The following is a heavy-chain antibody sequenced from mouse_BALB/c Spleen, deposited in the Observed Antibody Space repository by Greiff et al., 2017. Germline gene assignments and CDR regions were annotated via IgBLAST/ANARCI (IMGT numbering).Heavy chain of an antibody. CDR3: AREGYITTVVARYYAMDY. Sequence: VKLVESGPGLVAPSQSLSITCTVSGFSLTGYGVNWVRQPPGKGLEWLGMIWGDGSTDYNSALKSRLSISKDNSKSQVFLKMNSLQTDDTARYYCAREGYITTVVARYYAMDYWGQGTSVTVSS. D-gene: IGHD1-1*01. CDR2: IWGDGST. CDR1: GFSLTGYG. J-gene: IGHJ4*01. V-gene: IGHV2-6-7*01.